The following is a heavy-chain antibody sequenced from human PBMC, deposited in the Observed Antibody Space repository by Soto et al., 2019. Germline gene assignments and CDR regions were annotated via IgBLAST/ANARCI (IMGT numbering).Heavy chain of an antibody. J-gene: IGHJ4*02. D-gene: IGHD5-12*01. CDR1: RYTFTNCA. CDR2: INAGNGNT. CDR3: ARVSGYYLPDY. Sequence: ASVKVSCKSSRYTFTNCARYWVRQAPGQRLEWMGWINAGNGNTKYSQKFQGRVTITRDTSASTAYMELSSLRSEDTAVYYCARVSGYYLPDYWGQGTLVTVSS. V-gene: IGHV1-3*01.